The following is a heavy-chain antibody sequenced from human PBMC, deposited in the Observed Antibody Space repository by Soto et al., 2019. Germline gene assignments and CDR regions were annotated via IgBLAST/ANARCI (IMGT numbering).Heavy chain of an antibody. J-gene: IGHJ4*02. CDR2: TRNKANSYTT. D-gene: IGHD3-22*01. CDR3: ARGPPPDYYDSSGYFDF. CDR1: GFTFSDHY. V-gene: IGHV3-72*01. Sequence: EVQLVESGGGLVQPGGSLRLSCAASGFTFSDHYMDWVRQAPGKGLERVGRTRNKANSYTTEYAASVKGRFTISRDDSKNSLYLQMNSLKTEDTAVYYCARGPPPDYYDSSGYFDFWGQGTLVTVSS.